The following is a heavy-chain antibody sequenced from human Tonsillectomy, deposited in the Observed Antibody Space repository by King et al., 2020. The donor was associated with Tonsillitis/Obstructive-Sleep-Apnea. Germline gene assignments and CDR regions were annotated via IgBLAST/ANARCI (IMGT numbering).Heavy chain of an antibody. V-gene: IGHV4-59*08. CDR1: GGSISSYY. D-gene: IGHD3-10*01. CDR3: VRHGTVRGVMSY. J-gene: IGHJ4*02. CDR2: IYYSGST. Sequence: QLQESGPGLVKPSETLSLTCTVSGGSISSYYWSWIRQPPGKGLEWIGYIYYSGSTNYNPSIKSRVTISVDTSKNQFSLKLRSVTAADTAVYYCVRHGTVRGVMSYWGQGTLVTVSS.